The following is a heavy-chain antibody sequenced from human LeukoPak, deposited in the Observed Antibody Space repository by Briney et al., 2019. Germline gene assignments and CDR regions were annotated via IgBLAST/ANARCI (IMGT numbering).Heavy chain of an antibody. CDR3: ARGLDDSSGYYYFDAFDI. CDR1: GGSISSSSYY. CDR2: IYYTGGT. V-gene: IGHV4-39*07. D-gene: IGHD3-22*01. J-gene: IGHJ3*02. Sequence: SETLSLTCTVSGGSISSSSYYWRWIRQPPGKGLEWIGSIYYTGGTYYNPSLKSRVTISVDTSKNQFSLKLSSVTAADTAVYYCARGLDDSSGYYYFDAFDIWGQGTMVTVSS.